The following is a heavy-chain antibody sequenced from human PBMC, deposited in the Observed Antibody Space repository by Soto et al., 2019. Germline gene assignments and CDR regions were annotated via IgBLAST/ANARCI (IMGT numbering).Heavy chain of an antibody. CDR2: INDSGGNT. V-gene: IGHV3-23*01. CDR1: GFTFSTSV. CDR3: ARDPGQ. Sequence: EVQLLESGGDLVQPGGSLRLSCAASGFTFSTSVLNWVRQAPGKGLEWLSAINDSGGNTYYADSVKGRFTISRDNSKNTLYLQMNSLRADDTAVYYCARDPGQWGQGTLVTVSS. J-gene: IGHJ4*02. D-gene: IGHD7-27*01.